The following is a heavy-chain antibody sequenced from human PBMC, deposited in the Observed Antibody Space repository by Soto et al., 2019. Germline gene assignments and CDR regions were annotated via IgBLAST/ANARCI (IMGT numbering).Heavy chain of an antibody. CDR2: ISAYKGNT. J-gene: IGHJ4*02. CDR3: ASRSGQLPYYFDY. V-gene: IGHV1-18*01. D-gene: IGHD6-6*01. CDR1: GYTFTNYG. Sequence: ASVKVSCKASGYTFTNYGISWVRQAPGQGLEWMGWISAYKGNTNYAQKFQGRVTMTTDTSTSTAYMELRSLRSDDTAVYYCASRSGQLPYYFDYWGQGTLVTVSS.